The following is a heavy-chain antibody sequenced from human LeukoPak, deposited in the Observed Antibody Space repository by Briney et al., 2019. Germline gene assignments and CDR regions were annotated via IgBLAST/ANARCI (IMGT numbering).Heavy chain of an antibody. D-gene: IGHD3-22*01. CDR3: ARSYDSSGYYHY. J-gene: IGHJ4*02. CDR1: GFTFSSYA. Sequence: GGSLRLSCAASGFTFSSYAMHWVRQAPGKGLEWVAVISYDGSNKYYADSVKGRFTISRDNSKNTLYLQMNSLRAEDTAVYYCARSYDSSGYYHYWGQGTLVTVSS. CDR2: ISYDGSNK. V-gene: IGHV3-30*04.